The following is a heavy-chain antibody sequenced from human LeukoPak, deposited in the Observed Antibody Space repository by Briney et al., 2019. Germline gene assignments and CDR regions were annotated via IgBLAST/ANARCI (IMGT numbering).Heavy chain of an antibody. V-gene: IGHV3-53*01. CDR1: GFTVSSNY. Sequence: GGSLRLSCAASGFTVSSNYMSWVRQAPGKGLEWVSVIYSGGSTYYADSVKGRFTISRDNSKNTLYLQMNSLRAEDTAVYYCARFDYYDSSYAFDIWGQGTMVTVSS. D-gene: IGHD3-22*01. CDR2: IYSGGST. J-gene: IGHJ3*02. CDR3: ARFDYYDSSYAFDI.